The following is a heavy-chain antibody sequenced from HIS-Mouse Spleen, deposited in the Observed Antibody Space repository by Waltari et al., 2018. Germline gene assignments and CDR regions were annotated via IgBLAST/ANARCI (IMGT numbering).Heavy chain of an antibody. D-gene: IGHD1-7*01. CDR3: ASLELFDY. J-gene: IGHJ4*02. CDR1: GGTFSSYA. Sequence: QVQLVQSGAEVKKPGSSVKVSCKASGGTFSSYAISWVRPAPGQGLEWMGRVIPILGIANYAQKFQGRVTITADKSTSTAYMELSSLRSEDTAVYYCASLELFDYWGQGTLVTVSS. V-gene: IGHV1-69*04. CDR2: VIPILGIA.